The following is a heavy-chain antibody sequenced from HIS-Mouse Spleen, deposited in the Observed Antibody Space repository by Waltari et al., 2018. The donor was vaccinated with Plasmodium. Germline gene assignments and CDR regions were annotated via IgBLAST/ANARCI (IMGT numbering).Heavy chain of an antibody. J-gene: IGHJ4*02. V-gene: IGHV1-46*01. D-gene: IGHD1-1*01. CDR3: AIQLGTPGGFDY. Sequence: QVQLVQSGAEVKKPGASVKVSCKASGYTFTSYYMHWVRQAPGQGLEWMGIINPSGGSTSYAQKFQGRVTMTRDTSTSTVYMELSSLRSEDTAVYYCAIQLGTPGGFDYWGQGTLVTVSS. CDR1: GYTFTSYY. CDR2: INPSGGST.